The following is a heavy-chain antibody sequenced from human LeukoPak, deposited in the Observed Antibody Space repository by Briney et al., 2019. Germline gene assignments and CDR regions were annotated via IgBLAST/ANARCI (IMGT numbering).Heavy chain of an antibody. CDR3: ARDDNWNDKPFDL. J-gene: IGHJ4*02. D-gene: IGHD1-20*01. Sequence: GGSLRLSCTGSGFTFSFYMMNWVRQAPGKGLEWISSISTSSSHIYYPDSLKGRFTVSRDNAKSSLYLQINNLTADDTAVYFCARDDNWNDKPFDLWGQGTPVIVSS. CDR2: ISTSSSHI. CDR1: GFTFSFYM. V-gene: IGHV3-21*01.